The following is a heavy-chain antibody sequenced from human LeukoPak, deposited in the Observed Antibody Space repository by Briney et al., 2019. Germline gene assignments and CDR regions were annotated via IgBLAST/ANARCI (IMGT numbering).Heavy chain of an antibody. CDR1: GGTFSSYA. J-gene: IGHJ4*02. V-gene: IGHV1-69*01. CDR2: IIPIFGTA. Sequence: SVKVSCTASGGTFSSYAISGVRQAPGQGLEWMGGIIPIFGTANYAQKFQGRVTITADESTSTAYMGLSSLRSEDTAVYYCAREAYGGNSPFPFFDYWGQGTLVTVSS. D-gene: IGHD4-23*01. CDR3: AREAYGGNSPFPFFDY.